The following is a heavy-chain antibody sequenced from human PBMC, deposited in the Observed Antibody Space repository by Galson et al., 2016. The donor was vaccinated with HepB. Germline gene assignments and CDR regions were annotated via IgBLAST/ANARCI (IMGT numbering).Heavy chain of an antibody. J-gene: IGHJ2*01. CDR2: INRDGSTP. V-gene: IGHV3-74*03. Sequence: SLRLSCAASGFTFSSYWMHWVRQVPGKGLVWVSRINRDGSTPTYADSVTGRFTISRDNAKNTLYVQMNSLRAVDTAVYYCARGGSTYGNYYFDLWGRGTLVTVSS. D-gene: IGHD5-18*01. CDR3: ARGGSTYGNYYFDL. CDR1: GFTFSSYW.